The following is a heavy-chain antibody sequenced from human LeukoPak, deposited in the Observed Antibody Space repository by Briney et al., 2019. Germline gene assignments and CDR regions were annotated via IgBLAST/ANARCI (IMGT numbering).Heavy chain of an antibody. D-gene: IGHD3-22*01. CDR1: GGSISSYY. V-gene: IGHV4-59*01. CDR2: IYFSGST. Sequence: RSETLSLTCIVTGGSISSYYWSWLRQPPGKGLERLGYIYFSGSTNYNPSLKSRVTISVDTSKNQFSLKLSSVTAADTAVYYCARVVPIYYYDSSGYSMDVWGKGTTVTVSS. J-gene: IGHJ6*03. CDR3: ARVVPIYYYDSSGYSMDV.